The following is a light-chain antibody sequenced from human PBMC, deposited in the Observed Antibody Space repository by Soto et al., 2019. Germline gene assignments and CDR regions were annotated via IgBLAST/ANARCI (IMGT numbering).Light chain of an antibody. J-gene: IGKJ2*01. CDR3: QQYGSSPYT. Sequence: EIVLTQSPGTLSLSPGERATLSCRASKSFSSGNLAWYQQKPGQAPRLLIYGASSRATGIPDRFSGSGSGTDFTLTISRLEPEDFAVYYCQQYGSSPYTIGQGTKLEIK. CDR2: GAS. CDR1: KSFSSGN. V-gene: IGKV3-20*01.